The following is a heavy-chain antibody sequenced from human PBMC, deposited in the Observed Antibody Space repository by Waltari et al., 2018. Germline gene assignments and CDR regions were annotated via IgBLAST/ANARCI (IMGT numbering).Heavy chain of an antibody. V-gene: IGHV4-59*01. Sequence: QVQLQESGPGLVKPSETLSLTCTVSGGSISSYYWSWIRQPPGKGLEWIGYIYYSGSTNYNPSLKSRVTISVDTSKNQFSLKLSSVTAADTAVYYCARDVYYYGMDVWGQGTTVIVSS. CDR1: GGSISSYY. CDR2: IYYSGST. J-gene: IGHJ6*02. CDR3: ARDVYYYGMDV.